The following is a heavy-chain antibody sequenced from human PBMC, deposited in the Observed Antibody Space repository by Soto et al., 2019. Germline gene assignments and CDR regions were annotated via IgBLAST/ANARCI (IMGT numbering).Heavy chain of an antibody. Sequence: QVQLVESGGGVVQPGRSLRLSCAASAFNFSSYVMHWVRQAPGKGLEWVAVIGYDGGNKYYANSVKGRFTISRDNSKNTLYLELHSVRAEDTAVYYCARDGQWLPLNRRMSSYYFDFWGQGTLVTVSS. CDR1: AFNFSSYV. CDR3: ARDGQWLPLNRRMSSYYFDF. V-gene: IGHV3-33*01. D-gene: IGHD6-19*01. J-gene: IGHJ4*02. CDR2: IGYDGGNK.